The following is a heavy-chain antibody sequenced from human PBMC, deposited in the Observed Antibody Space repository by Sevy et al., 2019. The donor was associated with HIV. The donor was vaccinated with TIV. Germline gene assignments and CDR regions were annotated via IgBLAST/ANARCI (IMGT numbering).Heavy chain of an antibody. V-gene: IGHV3-7*01. Sequence: GGSLRLSFAASAFAMISYWVTWVRQVPGKGLEWVANIKQDGSVGKYLDSVRGRFTISRDKAKNSVYLEMNSLRAEDTAVYYWAREVGGSSSKWGQGTLVTVSS. D-gene: IGHD1-26*01. CDR1: AFAMISYW. CDR2: IKQDGSVG. J-gene: IGHJ4*02. CDR3: AREVGGSSSK.